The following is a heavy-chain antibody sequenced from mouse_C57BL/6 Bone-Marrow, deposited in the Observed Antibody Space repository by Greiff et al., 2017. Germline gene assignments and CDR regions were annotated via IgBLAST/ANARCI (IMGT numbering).Heavy chain of an antibody. Sequence: QVQLQQPGAELVKPGASVKLSCKASGYTFTSYWMHWVKQRPGRGLEWIGRIDPNSGGTKYNEKFKSKATLTVDKPSSTAYMQLSSLTSEDSAVYYCARSGGGSDYGSSHWYFDVWGTGTTVTVSS. CDR3: ARSGGGSDYGSSHWYFDV. CDR2: IDPNSGGT. J-gene: IGHJ1*03. CDR1: GYTFTSYW. V-gene: IGHV1-72*01. D-gene: IGHD1-1*01.